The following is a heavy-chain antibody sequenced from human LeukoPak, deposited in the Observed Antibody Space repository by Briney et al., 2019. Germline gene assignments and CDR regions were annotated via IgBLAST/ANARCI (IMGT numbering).Heavy chain of an antibody. CDR2: VYFSGST. J-gene: IGHJ4*02. Sequence: SETPLLTCTVSGGSIRTTSYYWGWIRQSPGRGLEWIGSVYFSGSTYYNPSLKSRVSISVDTSKNQFSLKLSSVTAADTAVYYCARGGSYWDIWGQGTLATVSS. CDR3: ARGGSYWDI. V-gene: IGHV4-39*07. D-gene: IGHD3-10*01. CDR1: GGSIRTTSYY.